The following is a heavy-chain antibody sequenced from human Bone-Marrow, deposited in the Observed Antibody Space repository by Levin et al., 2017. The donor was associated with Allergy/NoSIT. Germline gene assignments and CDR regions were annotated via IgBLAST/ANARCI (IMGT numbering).Heavy chain of an antibody. D-gene: IGHD4-17*01. V-gene: IGHV3-48*03. CDR1: GFTFSSYE. J-gene: IGHJ4*02. Sequence: PGGSLRLSCAASGFTFSSYEMNWVRQAPGKGLEWVSYISSSGSIIHYADSVKGRFTISRDNAKKSLYLQMNSLRAEDTAVYYCARDGPAPYGYGDYVFDYWGQGTLVTVSS. CDR2: ISSSGSII. CDR3: ARDGPAPYGYGDYVFDY.